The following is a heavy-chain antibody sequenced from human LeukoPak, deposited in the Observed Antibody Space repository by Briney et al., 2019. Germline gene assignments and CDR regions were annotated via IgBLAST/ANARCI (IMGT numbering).Heavy chain of an antibody. CDR3: AKEFLYGSGSYHYYYYYGMDV. Sequence: PGRSLRLSCAASGFTFSSYGMHWVRQAPGKGLEWVAVISYDGSNKYYADSVKGRFTISRGNSKNTLYLQMNSLRAEDTAVYYCAKEFLYGSGSYHYYYYYGMDVWGQGTTVTVSS. CDR2: ISYDGSNK. J-gene: IGHJ6*02. D-gene: IGHD3-10*01. V-gene: IGHV3-30*18. CDR1: GFTFSSYG.